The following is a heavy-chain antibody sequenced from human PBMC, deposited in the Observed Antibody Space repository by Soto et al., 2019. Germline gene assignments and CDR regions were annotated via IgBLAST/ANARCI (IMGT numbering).Heavy chain of an antibody. CDR3: AREVDYSFDS. CDR1: GFTFNTYS. J-gene: IGHJ4*02. CDR2: ISSGGTTI. Sequence: SLRLSCAASGFTFNTYSMNWVRQAPGKGLEWLSYISSGGTTIYYADSVKGRLTISRDNAKNSLYLQMNSLRDEDTAVYYCAREVDYSFDSWGQGTLVTFSS. V-gene: IGHV3-48*02. D-gene: IGHD5-12*01.